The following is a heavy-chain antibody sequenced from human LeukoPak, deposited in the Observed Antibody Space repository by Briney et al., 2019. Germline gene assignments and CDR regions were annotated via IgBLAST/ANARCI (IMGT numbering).Heavy chain of an antibody. CDR1: GGSFSGYY. Sequence: SETLSLTCAVYGGSFSGYYWSWIRQPPGKGLEWIGSIYYSGSTYYNPSLKSRVTISVDTSKNQFSLKLSSVTAADTAVYYCARVTMVRGVIRYFDYWGQGTLVTVSS. CDR3: ARVTMVRGVIRYFDY. J-gene: IGHJ4*02. V-gene: IGHV4-34*01. CDR2: IYYSGST. D-gene: IGHD3-10*01.